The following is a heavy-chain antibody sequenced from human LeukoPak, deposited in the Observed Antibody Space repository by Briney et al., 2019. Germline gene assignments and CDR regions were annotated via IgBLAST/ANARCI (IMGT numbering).Heavy chain of an antibody. CDR3: ARVYYDSSGFIFYFDY. V-gene: IGHV1-69*05. Sequence: SVKVSCTASGGTFSSYAISWVRQAPGQGLEWMGGIIPIFGTANYAQKFQGRVTMTRNTSISTAYMELSSLRSEDTAVYYCARVYYDSSGFIFYFDYWGQGTLVTVSS. CDR2: IIPIFGTA. J-gene: IGHJ4*02. D-gene: IGHD3-22*01. CDR1: GGTFSSYA.